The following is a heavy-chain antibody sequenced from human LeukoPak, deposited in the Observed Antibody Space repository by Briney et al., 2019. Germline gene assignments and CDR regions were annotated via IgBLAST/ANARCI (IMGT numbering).Heavy chain of an antibody. D-gene: IGHD6-13*01. CDR2: INPSGGST. CDR3: ARAAAGYCYAFDN. Sequence: ASVKVSCKASGYTFTSYYMHWVRHAPGQGLEWMGIINPSGGSTSYAQKFQGRVTMTRDTSTSTVYMELSSLRSEDTAVYYCARAAAGYCYAFDNWGQGTMVTVSS. J-gene: IGHJ3*02. CDR1: GYTFTSYY. V-gene: IGHV1-46*03.